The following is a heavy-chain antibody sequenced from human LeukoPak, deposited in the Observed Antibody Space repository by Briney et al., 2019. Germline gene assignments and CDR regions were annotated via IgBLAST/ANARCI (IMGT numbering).Heavy chain of an antibody. CDR3: ARDLASLLYYYDSSGYGFDY. CDR2: IKQDGSEK. D-gene: IGHD3-22*01. Sequence: GGSLRLSCAASGSTFSSYWMSWVRQAPGKGLEWVANIKQDGSEKYYVDSVKGRFTISRDNAKNSLYLQMNSLRAEDMAVYYCARDLASLLYYYDSSGYGFDYWGQGTLVTVSS. V-gene: IGHV3-7*03. J-gene: IGHJ4*02. CDR1: GSTFSSYW.